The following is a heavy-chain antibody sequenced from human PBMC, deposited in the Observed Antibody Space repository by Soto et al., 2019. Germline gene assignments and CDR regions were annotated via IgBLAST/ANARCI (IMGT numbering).Heavy chain of an antibody. D-gene: IGHD6-19*01. CDR2: IIPIFGTA. J-gene: IGHJ5*02. V-gene: IGHV1-69*01. Sequence: QVQLVQSGAEVKKPGSSVKVSCKASGGTFSSYAISGVRQAPGQGLEWMGGIIPIFGTANYAQKFQGRVTITADESTSTAYMELSSLRSEDTAVYYCAREGYSSGWYLGWFDPWGQGTLVTVSS. CDR3: AREGYSSGWYLGWFDP. CDR1: GGTFSSYA.